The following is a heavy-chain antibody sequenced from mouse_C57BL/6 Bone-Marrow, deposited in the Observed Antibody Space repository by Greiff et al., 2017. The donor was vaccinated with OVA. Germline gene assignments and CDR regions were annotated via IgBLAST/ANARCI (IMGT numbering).Heavy chain of an antibody. J-gene: IGHJ1*03. CDR2: SRNKANDYTT. V-gene: IGHV7-1*01. CDR3: ARDDYYWYFDV. CDR1: GFTFSDFY. Sequence: EVKLVESGGGLVQSGRSLRLSCATSGFTFSDFYMEWVRQAPGKGLEWIAASRNKANDYTTEYSSSVKGRFIVSRDTSQSILYLQMNALKAEDNAIYCGARDDYYWYFDVWGTGNTVTVSS.